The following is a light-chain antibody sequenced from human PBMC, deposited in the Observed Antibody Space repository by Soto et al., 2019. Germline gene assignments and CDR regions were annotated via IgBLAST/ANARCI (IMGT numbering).Light chain of an antibody. V-gene: IGKV3-20*01. CDR3: QQYGSSGT. CDR1: QSVSNNY. J-gene: IGKJ1*01. CDR2: GAS. Sequence: EIVLTQSPGTLSLSPGEGATLSCRASQSVSNNYLAWYQQKPGQAPRLIIYGASNRATGIPDRFSGSGSGTDFTLTISRLEPEDFAVYYCQQYGSSGTFGQGTKVDIK.